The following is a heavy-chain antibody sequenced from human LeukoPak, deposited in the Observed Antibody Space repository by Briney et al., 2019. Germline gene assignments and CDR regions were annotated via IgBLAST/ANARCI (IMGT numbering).Heavy chain of an antibody. CDR2: ISGSGGST. CDR1: GGSISSYY. J-gene: IGHJ4*02. CDR3: AKRIQSAMAMGY. Sequence: LSLTCTVSGGSISSYYWSWVRQAPGKGLEWVSDISGSGGSTYYADSVKGRFTISRDNSKNTMYLQMNSLRAEDTAVYYCAKRIQSAMAMGYWGQGTLVTVSS. V-gene: IGHV3-23*01. D-gene: IGHD5-18*01.